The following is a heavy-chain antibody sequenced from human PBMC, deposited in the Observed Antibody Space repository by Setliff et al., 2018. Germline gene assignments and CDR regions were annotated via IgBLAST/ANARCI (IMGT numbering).Heavy chain of an antibody. CDR1: GASVSSHY. CDR3: VAVRWNYPTV. V-gene: IGHV4-59*08. CDR2: ISYSGIT. D-gene: IGHD1-7*01. Sequence: PSETLSLTCNVSGASVSSHYWDWIRQPPGKGLEWIGFISYSGITTYNVSLKSRVSISVDTSKNQVSLNLRSVTAADTAVFYCVAVRWNYPTVWGQGTLVTVSS. J-gene: IGHJ4*02.